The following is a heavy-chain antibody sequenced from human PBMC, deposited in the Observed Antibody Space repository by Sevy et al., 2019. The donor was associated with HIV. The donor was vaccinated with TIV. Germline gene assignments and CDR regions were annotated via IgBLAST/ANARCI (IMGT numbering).Heavy chain of an antibody. J-gene: IGHJ6*03. CDR1: GGAFSSYA. Sequence: ASVKVSCKASGGAFSSYAVSWVRQAAGQGLEWMGGIIPIFDIVNSAQKFQGRVTITADESASTVYMELSSLRSEDTAVYYCARVDSTSFRNSYYHMDVWGKGTTVTVSS. V-gene: IGHV1-69*13. CDR2: IIPIFDIV. CDR3: ARVDSTSFRNSYYHMDV. D-gene: IGHD2-2*01.